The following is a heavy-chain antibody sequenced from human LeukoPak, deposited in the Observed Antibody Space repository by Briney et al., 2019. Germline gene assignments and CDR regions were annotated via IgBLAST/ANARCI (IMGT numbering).Heavy chain of an antibody. J-gene: IGHJ4*02. D-gene: IGHD2-15*01. Sequence: ASVKVSCKASGYTFTGYYMHWVRQAPGQGLEWMGWINPNSGGTNYAQKFQGRVTMTRDTSISTAYMELSRLRSDDTAVYYRARRYCSGGSCYSDYWGQGTLVTVSS. V-gene: IGHV1-2*02. CDR2: INPNSGGT. CDR3: ARRYCSGGSCYSDY. CDR1: GYTFTGYY.